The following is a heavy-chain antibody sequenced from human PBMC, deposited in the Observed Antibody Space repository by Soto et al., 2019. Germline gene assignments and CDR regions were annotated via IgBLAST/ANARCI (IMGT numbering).Heavy chain of an antibody. J-gene: IGHJ4*02. V-gene: IGHV3-23*01. CDR3: ATDHVPVYYYDSRGTFDY. Sequence: EVHLLESGGGLVQPGGSLRLSCEASGFTFSNYAMNWVRQAPVKGLEWVSGISGGGDSTYYADSVKGRFIISRDNSKNTLFLQVNTLRAEDTAVYYCATDHVPVYYYDSRGTFDYWGQGTLVTVSS. CDR1: GFTFSNYA. CDR2: ISGGGDST. D-gene: IGHD3-22*01.